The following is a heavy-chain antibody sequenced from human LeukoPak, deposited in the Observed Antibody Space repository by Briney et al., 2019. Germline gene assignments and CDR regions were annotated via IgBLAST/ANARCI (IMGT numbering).Heavy chain of an antibody. CDR1: GGSISSSSYY. V-gene: IGHV4-39*07. CDR3: ARDHSSSWYGAHNYFDY. Sequence: PSETLSLTCTVSGGSISSSSYYWGWIRQPPGKGLEWIGSIYYSGSTYYNPSLKSRVTISVDTSKNQFSLKLSSVTAADTAVYYCARDHSSSWYGAHNYFDYWGQGTLVTVSS. CDR2: IYYSGST. D-gene: IGHD6-13*01. J-gene: IGHJ4*02.